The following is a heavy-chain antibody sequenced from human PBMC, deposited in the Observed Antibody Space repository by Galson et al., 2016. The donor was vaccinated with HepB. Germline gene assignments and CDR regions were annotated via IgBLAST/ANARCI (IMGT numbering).Heavy chain of an antibody. CDR3: AREIGLVRPRIDP. V-gene: IGHV2-70*11. J-gene: IGHJ5*02. D-gene: IGHD3-22*01. Sequence: ALVKPTQTLTLTCTFSGFSLSTSGVCVSWIRQPPGKALEWLARIDWDDDKYYSTSLRTRLTISKDSSKNQVVLIMTNMDPVDTATYYCAREIGLVRPRIDPWGQGTLVTVSS. CDR1: GFSLSTSGVC. CDR2: IDWDDDK.